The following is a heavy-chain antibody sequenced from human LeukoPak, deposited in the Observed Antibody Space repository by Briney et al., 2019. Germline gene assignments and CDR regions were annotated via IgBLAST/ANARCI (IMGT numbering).Heavy chain of an antibody. CDR2: ISYDGSNK. CDR1: GFTFSSYA. D-gene: IGHD3-22*01. V-gene: IGHV3-30-3*01. CDR3: ARQGYDSSEDAFDI. Sequence: PGGSLRLSCAASGFTFSSYAMHWVRQAPGKGLEWVAVISYDGSNKYYADSVKGRFTISRDNSKNTLYLQMNSLRAEDTAVYYCARQGYDSSEDAFDIWGQGTTVTVSS. J-gene: IGHJ3*02.